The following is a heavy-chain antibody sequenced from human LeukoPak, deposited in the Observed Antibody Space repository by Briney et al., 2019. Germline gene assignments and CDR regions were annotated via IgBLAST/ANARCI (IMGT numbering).Heavy chain of an antibody. CDR1: GYTFTGYY. D-gene: IGHD2-15*01. Sequence: GASVKVSCKASGYTFTGYYMHWVRQAPGQGLEWMGWINPNSGGTDYAQKFQGRVTMTRDTSISTAYMELSRLRSDDTAVYYCARVGTDCSDGNCYWGQGTLVTASS. V-gene: IGHV1-2*02. J-gene: IGHJ4*02. CDR3: ARVGTDCSDGNCY. CDR2: INPNSGGT.